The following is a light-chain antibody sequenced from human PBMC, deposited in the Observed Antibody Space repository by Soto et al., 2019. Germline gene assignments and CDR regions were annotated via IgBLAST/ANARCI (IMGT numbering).Light chain of an antibody. CDR3: QQYGRPPIT. Sequence: EIVLTQSPGTLSLSPGERATLSCRASQSVTSNHLAWYQQKPGQAPRPLIFGASIRATGIPDRFSGSGSGTDFPLTIIRLEPEDFAVYYCQQYGRPPITFGQGTRLEIK. CDR1: QSVTSNH. J-gene: IGKJ5*01. V-gene: IGKV3-20*01. CDR2: GAS.